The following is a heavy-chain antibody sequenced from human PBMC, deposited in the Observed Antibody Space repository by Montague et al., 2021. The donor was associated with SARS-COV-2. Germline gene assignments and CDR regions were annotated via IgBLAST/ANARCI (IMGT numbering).Heavy chain of an antibody. Sequence: SETLSLTCSVYGGSFSDYYWSWVRQPPGKGLEWIGEITHNTGASYNPSLKSRVSISVDTSKSQFSLRLTSVTAADTAVYYCARIAMAATFDSWGQGALVTVSS. V-gene: IGHV4-34*01. CDR2: ITHNTGA. J-gene: IGHJ4*02. D-gene: IGHD6-19*01. CDR3: ARIAMAATFDS. CDR1: GGSFSDYY.